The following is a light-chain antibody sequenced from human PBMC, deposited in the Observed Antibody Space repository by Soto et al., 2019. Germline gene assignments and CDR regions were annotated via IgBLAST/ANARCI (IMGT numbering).Light chain of an antibody. CDR3: QQLFDSQVT. CDR2: AAS. V-gene: IGKV1-9*01. Sequence: ISCRARQVISTYVAWNTVQTGKDPKLLIDAASTLESGVPSRFSATVSGTEFSLTITSLQTEELAAYYCQQLFDSQVTLGPGTRMEN. J-gene: IGKJ5*01. CDR1: QVISTY.